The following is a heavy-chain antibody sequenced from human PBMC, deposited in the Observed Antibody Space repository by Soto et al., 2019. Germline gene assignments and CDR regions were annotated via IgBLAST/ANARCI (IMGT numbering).Heavy chain of an antibody. CDR3: ARGGDHFWSGSPYYYYMDV. Sequence: ASVKVSCKASGYTFTSYDINWVRQATGQGLEWMGWMNPNSGNTGYAQKFQGRVTMTRNTSISTAYMELSSLRSEDTAVYYCARGGDHFWSGSPYYYYMDVWGKGTTVTVSS. CDR1: GYTFTSYD. V-gene: IGHV1-8*01. J-gene: IGHJ6*03. D-gene: IGHD3-3*02. CDR2: MNPNSGNT.